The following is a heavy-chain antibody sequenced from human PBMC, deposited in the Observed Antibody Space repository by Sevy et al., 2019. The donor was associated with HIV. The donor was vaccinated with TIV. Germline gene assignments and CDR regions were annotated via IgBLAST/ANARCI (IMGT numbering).Heavy chain of an antibody. D-gene: IGHD4-17*01. CDR3: ARDLPPSATTVAHFDH. Sequence: GGSLRLSCAASGFTFSSYEMNWVRQAPGKRLEWVSYISNSGTTISYSDSVRGRFTISRDNARNSLYLQMNSLRGEDTAVYYCARDLPPSATTVAHFDHWGQGTLVTVSS. J-gene: IGHJ4*02. V-gene: IGHV3-48*03. CDR2: ISNSGTTI. CDR1: GFTFSSYE.